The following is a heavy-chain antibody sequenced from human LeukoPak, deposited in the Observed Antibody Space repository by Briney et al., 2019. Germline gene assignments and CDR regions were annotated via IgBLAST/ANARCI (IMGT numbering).Heavy chain of an antibody. D-gene: IGHD1-26*01. V-gene: IGHV4-4*07. J-gene: IGHJ4*02. CDR1: GGSISSYY. Sequence: SETLSLTCTVSGGSISSYYWSWIRQPAGKGLEWIGRIYTSGSTNYNPSLKSRVTMSVDTSKNQFSLKLSSLTAADTAVYYCASENSGSYYRHYDYWGQGTLGTVSS. CDR3: ASENSGSYYRHYDY. CDR2: IYTSGST.